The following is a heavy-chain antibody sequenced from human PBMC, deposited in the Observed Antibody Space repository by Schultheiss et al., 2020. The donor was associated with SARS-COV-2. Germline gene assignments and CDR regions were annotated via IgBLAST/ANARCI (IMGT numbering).Heavy chain of an antibody. CDR2: ISSSSSYI. Sequence: GGSLRLSCAASGFTFSSYSMNWVRQAPGKGLEWVSSISSSSSYIYYADSVKGRFTISRDNAKNSLYLQMNSLRAEDTAVYYCARPVRGYYYGLDVWGLGTTVTVSS. D-gene: IGHD6-6*01. J-gene: IGHJ6*02. CDR1: GFTFSSYS. V-gene: IGHV3-21*01. CDR3: ARPVRGYYYGLDV.